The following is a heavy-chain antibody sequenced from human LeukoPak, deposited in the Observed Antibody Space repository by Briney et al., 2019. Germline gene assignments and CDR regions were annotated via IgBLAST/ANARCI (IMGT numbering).Heavy chain of an antibody. J-gene: IGHJ4*02. Sequence: GGSLRLSCAASGFTFSSYAMSWVRQAPGKGLEWVSAISGSGGSTYYADSVKGRFTISRHNSKKTLYLQMNSLRAEDTAVYYCAKDLAYEFVFWGQGTLVTVSS. CDR2: ISGSGGST. D-gene: IGHD3/OR15-3a*01. V-gene: IGHV3-23*01. CDR1: GFTFSSYA. CDR3: AKDLAYEFVF.